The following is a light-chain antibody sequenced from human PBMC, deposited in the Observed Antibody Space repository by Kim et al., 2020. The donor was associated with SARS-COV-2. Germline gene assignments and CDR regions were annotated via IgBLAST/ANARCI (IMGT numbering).Light chain of an antibody. V-gene: IGKV2D-29*01. CDR3: MQSLRLPRT. CDR1: QSLLHSIGKTY. J-gene: IGKJ1*01. Sequence: DIEMTQTPPSLSVTLGQPASISCQSSQSLLHSIGKTYLYWYLQKPGQPPQLLIYEVSNRYTGVPDRFSGSGSGTDFTLKISRVEAEDVAIYYCMQSLRLPRTFGQGTKVDIK. CDR2: EVS.